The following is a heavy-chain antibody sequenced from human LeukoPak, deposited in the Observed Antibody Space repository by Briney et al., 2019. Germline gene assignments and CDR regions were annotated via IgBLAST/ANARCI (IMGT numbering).Heavy chain of an antibody. Sequence: SETLSLTCTVSGGSISSSSYYWGWIRQPPGKGLEWIGEINHSGSTNYNPSLKSRVTISVDTSKNQFSLKLSSVTAADTAVYYCARWEGGSYYDFDYWGQGTLVTVSS. V-gene: IGHV4-39*07. CDR3: ARWEGGSYYDFDY. CDR1: GGSISSSSYY. D-gene: IGHD1-26*01. CDR2: INHSGST. J-gene: IGHJ4*02.